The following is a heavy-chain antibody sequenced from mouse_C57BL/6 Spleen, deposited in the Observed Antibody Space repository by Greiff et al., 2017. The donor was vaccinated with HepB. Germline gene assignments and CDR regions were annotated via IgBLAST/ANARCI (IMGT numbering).Heavy chain of an antibody. CDR3: AREDSSGYVGY. CDR1: GFTFSSYA. CDR2: ISDGGSYT. J-gene: IGHJ2*01. D-gene: IGHD3-2*02. Sequence: EVKLQESGGGLVKPGGSLKLSCAASGFTFSSYAMSWVRQTPEKRLEWVATISDGGSYTYYPDNVKGRFTISRDNAKNNLYLQMSHLKSEDTAMYYCAREDSSGYVGYWGQGTTLTVSS. V-gene: IGHV5-4*01.